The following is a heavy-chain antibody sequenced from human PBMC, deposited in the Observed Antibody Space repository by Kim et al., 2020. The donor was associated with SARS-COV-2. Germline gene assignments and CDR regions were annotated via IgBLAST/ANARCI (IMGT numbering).Heavy chain of an antibody. D-gene: IGHD3-22*01. CDR2: ISGSGGST. CDR3: ANVGSGYYYYFDY. J-gene: IGHJ4*02. Sequence: GGSLRLSCAASGFTFSSYAMSWVRQAPGKGLEWVSAISGSGGSTYYADSVKGRFTISRDNSKNTLYLQMNSLRAEDTAVYYCANVGSGYYYYFDYWGQGTLVTVSS. V-gene: IGHV3-23*01. CDR1: GFTFSSYA.